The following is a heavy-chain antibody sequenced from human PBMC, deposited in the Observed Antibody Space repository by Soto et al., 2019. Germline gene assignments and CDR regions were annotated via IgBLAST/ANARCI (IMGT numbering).Heavy chain of an antibody. Sequence: PGGSLRLSCAASGFTFSSYAMSWVRQAPGKGLEWVSAISGSVGSTYYADSVKGRFTISRDISKNTLYLQMNSLRAEDTAVYYCAKDDYYDSSGPGYWGQGTLVTVSS. D-gene: IGHD3-22*01. J-gene: IGHJ4*02. CDR3: AKDDYYDSSGPGY. V-gene: IGHV3-23*01. CDR1: GFTFSSYA. CDR2: ISGSVGST.